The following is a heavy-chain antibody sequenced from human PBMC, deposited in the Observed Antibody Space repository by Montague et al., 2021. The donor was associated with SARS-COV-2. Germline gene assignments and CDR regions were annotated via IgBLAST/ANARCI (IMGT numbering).Heavy chain of an antibody. CDR2: IYPSDSDS. V-gene: IGHV5-51*01. J-gene: IGHJ4*02. CDR1: GYSFTKYW. Sequence: QSGAEVKKPGESLKISCNGSGYSFTKYWIGWVRQMPGKGLEWMGIIYPSDSDSRYSPSFQGQVTISADKSISTAYLQWSSLKASDTAMYYCARRGFDTSGYYSYFDYWGQGTLVTVSS. D-gene: IGHD3-22*01. CDR3: ARRGFDTSGYYSYFDY.